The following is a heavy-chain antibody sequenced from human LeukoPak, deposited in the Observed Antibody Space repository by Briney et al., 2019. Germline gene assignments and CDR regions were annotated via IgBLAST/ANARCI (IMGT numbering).Heavy chain of an antibody. CDR1: GGSISSYY. CDR2: IYYSGLT. Sequence: SETLSLTCTVSGGSISSYYWNWIRQPPGKGLEWIGYIYYSGLTNYNPPLRSRVTISVDTSKNQFSLKLSSVTAADTAVYFCAGDDYGGDYWGQGTLVTVSS. V-gene: IGHV4-59*01. CDR3: AGDDYGGDY. D-gene: IGHD4-17*01. J-gene: IGHJ4*02.